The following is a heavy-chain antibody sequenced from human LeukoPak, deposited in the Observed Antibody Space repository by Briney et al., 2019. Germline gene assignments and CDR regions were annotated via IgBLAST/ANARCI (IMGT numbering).Heavy chain of an antibody. Sequence: PSETLSLTCTVSGGSISSYYWSWIRQPPGKGLEWIGYIYYSGSTNYNPSLKSRVTISVDTSKNQFSLKLSSVTAADTAVYYCAREGSGTGDYYYYYMDVWGKETTVTVSS. CDR2: IYYSGST. J-gene: IGHJ6*03. D-gene: IGHD3/OR15-3a*01. CDR3: AREGSGTGDYYYYYMDV. CDR1: GGSISSYY. V-gene: IGHV4-59*01.